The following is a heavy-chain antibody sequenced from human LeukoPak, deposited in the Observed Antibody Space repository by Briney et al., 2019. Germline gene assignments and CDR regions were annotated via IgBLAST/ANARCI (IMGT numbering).Heavy chain of an antibody. V-gene: IGHV4-59*01. CDR1: GISINTYY. CDR3: ARDSWDYIAMDV. D-gene: IGHD4/OR15-4a*01. J-gene: IGHJ6*02. Sequence: PSQTLSLTRTVSGISINTYYWSWIRQPPGKGLEWIGYVHYTGSADYNPSLKSRVTISLDTSKNQFSLKLTSATAADTAVYYCARDSWDYIAMDVWGPGTTVIVSS. CDR2: VHYTGSA.